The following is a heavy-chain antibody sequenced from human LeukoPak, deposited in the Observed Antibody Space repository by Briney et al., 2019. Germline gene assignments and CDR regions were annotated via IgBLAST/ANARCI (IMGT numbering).Heavy chain of an antibody. Sequence: SETLSLTCAVYGGSFSGYYWSWIRQPAGKGLEWIGRIYTSGSTNYNPSLKSRVTMSVDTSKNQFSLKLTSVTAADTAVYYCARSSVYRSSWLIDYWGQGTLVTVSS. J-gene: IGHJ4*02. CDR3: ARSSVYRSSWLIDY. V-gene: IGHV4-59*10. CDR2: IYTSGST. CDR1: GGSFSGYY. D-gene: IGHD6-13*01.